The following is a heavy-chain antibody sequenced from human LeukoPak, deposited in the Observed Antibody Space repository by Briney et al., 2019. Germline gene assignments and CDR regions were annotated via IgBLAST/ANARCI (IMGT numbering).Heavy chain of an antibody. CDR2: INYGGTT. CDR1: GGSFSNYC. D-gene: IGHD4-17*01. J-gene: IGHJ2*01. Sequence: SETLSLTCAVYGGSFSNYCWSWLRQPPGKGLEWIGEINYGGTTNYNPSLKSRVTISVDTSKTQFPLKLSSVTAADTAVYYCVRRTTPFDLWGRGTLVTVSS. CDR3: VRRTTPFDL. V-gene: IGHV4-34*01.